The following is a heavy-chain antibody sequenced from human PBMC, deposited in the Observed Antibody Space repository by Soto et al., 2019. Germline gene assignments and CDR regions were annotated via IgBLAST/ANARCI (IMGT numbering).Heavy chain of an antibody. CDR1: CYTFTSYG. V-gene: IGHV1-18*01. CDR3: ARNVGQGYNSDP. CDR2: ISAYNGNT. Sequence: ASVKVSCKASCYTFTSYGISWVRQAPGQGLEWMGWISAYNGNTNYAQKLQGRVTMTTDTSTSTAYMELNSLRAEDTAVYYCARNVGQGYNSDPWGQGTLVTVSS. D-gene: IGHD5-12*01. J-gene: IGHJ5*02.